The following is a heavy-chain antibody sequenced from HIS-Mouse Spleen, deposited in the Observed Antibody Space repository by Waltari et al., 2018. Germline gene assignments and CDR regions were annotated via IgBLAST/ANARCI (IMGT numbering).Heavy chain of an antibody. CDR2: IYYSGGT. V-gene: IGHV4-39*07. Sequence: QLQLQESGPGLVKPSETLSLTCTVSGGSISSSSYYWGWIRQPPGKGLGWLGSIYYSGGTTSTPSLKSRVTISVDTAKNQFSLKLSSVTAADTAVYYCAREIPYSSSWYDWYFDLWGRGTLVTVSS. CDR1: GGSISSSSYY. D-gene: IGHD6-13*01. CDR3: AREIPYSSSWYDWYFDL. J-gene: IGHJ2*01.